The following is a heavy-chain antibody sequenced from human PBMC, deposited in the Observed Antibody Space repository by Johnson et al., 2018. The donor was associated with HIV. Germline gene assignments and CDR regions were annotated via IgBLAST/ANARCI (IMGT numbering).Heavy chain of an antibody. J-gene: IGHJ3*01. CDR1: AFTFSNYA. CDR3: ATFVYTSGWIVTDDAFDV. V-gene: IGHV3-30-3*01. CDR2: ISYDGSSK. Sequence: QVQLVESGGGVVQPGRSLRLACAASAFTFSNYAMHWVRQAPGKGLEWVAVISYDGSSKYYAESLKGRISISRDNSMNTLYLQMNSLRAEDTAVYYCATFVYTSGWIVTDDAFDVWGHGTLVTVSS. D-gene: IGHD6-19*01.